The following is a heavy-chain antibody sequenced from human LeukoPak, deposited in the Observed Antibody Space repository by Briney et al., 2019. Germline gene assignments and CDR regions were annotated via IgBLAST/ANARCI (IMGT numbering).Heavy chain of an antibody. Sequence: GGSLRLSCAASGFTFSSYWMHWVRQAPGKGLVWVSRINSDGSSTSYADSVKGRFTISRDNAKNTLYLQMNSLRAEDTAVYYCARGPLTAYYYYYYMDVWGKGTTVTVSS. CDR2: INSDGSST. V-gene: IGHV3-74*01. CDR1: GFTFSSYW. J-gene: IGHJ6*03. CDR3: ARGPLTAYYYYYYMDV.